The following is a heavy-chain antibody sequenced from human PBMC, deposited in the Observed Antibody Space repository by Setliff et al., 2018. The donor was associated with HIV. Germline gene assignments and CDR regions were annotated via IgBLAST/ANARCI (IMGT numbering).Heavy chain of an antibody. J-gene: IGHJ4*02. Sequence: TLSLTCNVSGDSISGFFWTWIRQPPGKRLEWIGSIFTNEFTYYNPSLKSRVTISADTSNTQFSLKLRSVTAADTAVYYCARGGHARPLDFWGQGTLVTVSS. V-gene: IGHV4-4*08. CDR2: IFTNEFT. CDR3: ARGGHARPLDF. D-gene: IGHD6-6*01. CDR1: GDSISGFF.